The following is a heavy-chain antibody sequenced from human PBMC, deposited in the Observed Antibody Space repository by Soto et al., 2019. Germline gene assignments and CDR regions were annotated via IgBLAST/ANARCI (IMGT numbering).Heavy chain of an antibody. V-gene: IGHV3-30*18. CDR3: AKVGRLGIGKGYFDY. D-gene: IGHD7-27*01. CDR1: GFTFSSYG. J-gene: IGHJ4*02. CDR2: ISYDGSNK. Sequence: GGSLRLSCAASGFTFSSYGMHWVRQAPGKGLEWVAVISYDGSNKYYADSVKGRFTISRDNSKNTLYLQMNSLRAEDTAVYYCAKVGRLGIGKGYFDYWGQGTLVTVSS.